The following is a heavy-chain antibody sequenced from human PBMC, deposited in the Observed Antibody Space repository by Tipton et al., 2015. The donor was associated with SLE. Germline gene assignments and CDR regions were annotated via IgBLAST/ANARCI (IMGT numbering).Heavy chain of an antibody. CDR3: ARRDGYSSIWNWFDP. CDR2: IYYSGST. CDR1: GGSITSGSYY. D-gene: IGHD6-13*01. J-gene: IGHJ5*02. V-gene: IGHV4-31*03. Sequence: TLSLTCSVSGGSITSGSYYWSWIRQHPGKGLEWIGYIYYSGSTNYNPSLKSRVTISVDTSKNQFSLKVSSVTAADTAVYYCARRDGYSSIWNWFDPWGQGTLVTVSS.